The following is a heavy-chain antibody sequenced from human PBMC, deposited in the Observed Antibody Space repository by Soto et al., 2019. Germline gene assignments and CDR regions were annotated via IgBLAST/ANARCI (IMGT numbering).Heavy chain of an antibody. J-gene: IGHJ4*02. CDR2: IWYDGSNK. CDR3: ARDRPAPIYYGAGIIDY. CDR1: GFTFSSYG. Sequence: QVQLVESGGGVVQPGRSLRLSCAASGFTFSSYGMHWVSQAPGKGLEWVAVIWYDGSNKYYADSVKGRFTISRDNSKNTLYLQMNSLRAEDTAVYYCARDRPAPIYYGAGIIDYWGQGTLVTVSS. D-gene: IGHD3-10*01. V-gene: IGHV3-33*01.